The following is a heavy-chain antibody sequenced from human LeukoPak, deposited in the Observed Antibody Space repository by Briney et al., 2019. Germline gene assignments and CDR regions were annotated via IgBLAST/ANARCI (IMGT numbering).Heavy chain of an antibody. J-gene: IGHJ4*02. V-gene: IGHV3-48*04. D-gene: IGHD1-26*01. Sequence: AGGSLRLSCAASGFTFGPYTMNWVRQAPGKGLEWVSYISSSSDTIYYADSVKGRFTISRDNAKNSLYLQMNSLGAEDTAVYYCASGMRVGPNIWGQGTLVTVSS. CDR1: GFTFGPYT. CDR2: ISSSSDTI. CDR3: ASGMRVGPNI.